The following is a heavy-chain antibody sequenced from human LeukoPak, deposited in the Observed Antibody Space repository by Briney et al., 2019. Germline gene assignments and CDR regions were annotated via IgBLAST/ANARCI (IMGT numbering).Heavy chain of an antibody. D-gene: IGHD3-16*01. Sequence: PGGSLRLSCVASGFIVSTNYMSWVRQAPGKGPECVSIIYSGGSTYYTDSVKGRFTISRDNSKNTLYLQMNSLRAEDTAVYYCARDAYKIGTFDYWGQGTLVTVSS. J-gene: IGHJ4*02. CDR2: IYSGGST. CDR1: GFIVSTNY. V-gene: IGHV3-53*01. CDR3: ARDAYKIGTFDY.